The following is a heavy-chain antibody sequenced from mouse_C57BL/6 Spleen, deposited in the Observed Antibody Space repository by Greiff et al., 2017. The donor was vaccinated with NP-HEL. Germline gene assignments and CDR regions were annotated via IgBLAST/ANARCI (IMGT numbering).Heavy chain of an antibody. V-gene: IGHV1-52*01. D-gene: IGHD2-4*01. CDR1: GYTFTSYW. CDR2: IDPSDSET. J-gene: IGHJ4*01. CDR3: ASRTHYDYGAMDY. Sequence: QVQLQQPGAELVRPGSSVKLSCKASGYTFTSYWMHWVKQRPIQGLEWIGNIDPSDSETHYNQKFKDKATLTVDKSSSTAYMQLSSLTSEDSAVYYCASRTHYDYGAMDYWGQGTSVTVSS.